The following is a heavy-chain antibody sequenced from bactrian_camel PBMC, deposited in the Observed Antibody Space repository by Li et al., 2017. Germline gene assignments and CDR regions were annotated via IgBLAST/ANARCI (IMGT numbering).Heavy chain of an antibody. V-gene: IGHV3S1*01. Sequence: HVQLVESGGGLVQPGGSLRLSCAGSGFTTSNYWIYWVRQAPGKGLEWVSAMPGSGVAYYAESAKGRFTLSRDNAKNMMYLQMNSLKPEGTAVFTVSDMIRVLTLIPNPRARGPRSPSP. D-gene: IGHD1*01. CDR1: GFTTSNYW. CDR2: MPGSGVA. J-gene: IGHJ4*01.